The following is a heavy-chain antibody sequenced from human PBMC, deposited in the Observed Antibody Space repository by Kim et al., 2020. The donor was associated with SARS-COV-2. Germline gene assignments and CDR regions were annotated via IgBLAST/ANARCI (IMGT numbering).Heavy chain of an antibody. D-gene: IGHD5-12*01. CDR3: AKDASGRPYYLDC. CDR1: GFTFGDYA. Sequence: GGSLRLSCAASGFTFGDYAMHWVRQTPGKGLEWVSGIDWNSGSIGYADSVKGRFTISRDNAKNSLYLQVNSLRAEDTALYYCAKDASGRPYYLDCWGQGTLVTVSS. V-gene: IGHV3-9*01. CDR2: IDWNSGSI. J-gene: IGHJ4*02.